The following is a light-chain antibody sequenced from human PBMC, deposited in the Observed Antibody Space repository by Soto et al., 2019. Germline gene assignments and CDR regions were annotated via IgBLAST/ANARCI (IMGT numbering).Light chain of an antibody. V-gene: IGKV1-5*03. Sequence: IHMTEFASGLSAPVGDRINITWRASQIIDTWLACDQQKPGKAPKLLIGKASSLENAIPARFSGSGSWTDFTLTIISLEPQDFAVYYWQQRRNGPPGTVGQVTKVEIK. CDR1: QIIDTW. CDR2: KAS. J-gene: IGKJ1*01. CDR3: QQRRNGPPGT.